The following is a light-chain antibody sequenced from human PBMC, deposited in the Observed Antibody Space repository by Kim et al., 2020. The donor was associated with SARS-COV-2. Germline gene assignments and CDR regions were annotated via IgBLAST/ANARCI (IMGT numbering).Light chain of an antibody. V-gene: IGLV1-40*01. CDR3: QSYDNSLSGFYV. CDR2: LNN. Sequence: QSVLTQPPSVSGAPGQRVTISCTGSSSNIGSGYDVHWYQQLPGAAPRLLIYLNNNRPSGVPDRFSGSKSGTSASLAITGLQAEDEADYYCQSYDNSLSGFYVFGTGTKVTVL. CDR1: SSNIGSGYD. J-gene: IGLJ1*01.